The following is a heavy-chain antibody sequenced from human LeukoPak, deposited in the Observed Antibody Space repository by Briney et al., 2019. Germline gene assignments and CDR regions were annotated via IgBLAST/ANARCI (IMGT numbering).Heavy chain of an antibody. CDR2: IRDKSHGGTT. Sequence: GGSLRLPCTASGFSFGDYGLSWFRQAPGKGLEWVGFIRDKSHGGTTEYAASVEGRFTISREDSKTIAYLQMKSLKMEDTAVYYCTRFMIGMLGNDWFDPWGQGTLVTVSS. V-gene: IGHV3-49*03. D-gene: IGHD2-8*01. J-gene: IGHJ5*02. CDR3: TRFMIGMLGNDWFDP. CDR1: GFSFGDYG.